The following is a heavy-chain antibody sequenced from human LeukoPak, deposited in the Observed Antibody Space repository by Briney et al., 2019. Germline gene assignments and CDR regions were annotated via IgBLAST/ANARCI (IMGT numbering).Heavy chain of an antibody. CDR1: GFTFSSFG. D-gene: IGHD1-1*01. CDR3: AKVLPRTTLAPPWSSGMDV. Sequence: GGSLRLSCAASGFTFSSFGLHWVRQAPGKGLEWVAVISYEGSNKYYADSVKGRFTISRDNSKNTLYLQMNRLRTEDTAVYYCAKVLPRTTLAPPWSSGMDVWGQGTTVTVSS. V-gene: IGHV3-30*18. J-gene: IGHJ6*02. CDR2: ISYEGSNK.